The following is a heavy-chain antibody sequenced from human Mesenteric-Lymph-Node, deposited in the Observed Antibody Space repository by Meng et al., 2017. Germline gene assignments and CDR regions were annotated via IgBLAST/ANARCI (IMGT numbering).Heavy chain of an antibody. CDR3: AKAQTTVTTDALFDY. J-gene: IGHJ4*02. V-gene: IGHV3-30*07. D-gene: IGHD4-17*01. Sequence: GESLKISCAASGFTFSSYAMHWVRQAPGKGLEWVAVISYDGSNKYYADSVKGRFTISRDNSKNTLYLQMNSLRAEDTAVYYCAKAQTTVTTDALFDYWGQGTLVTVSS. CDR1: GFTFSSYA. CDR2: ISYDGSNK.